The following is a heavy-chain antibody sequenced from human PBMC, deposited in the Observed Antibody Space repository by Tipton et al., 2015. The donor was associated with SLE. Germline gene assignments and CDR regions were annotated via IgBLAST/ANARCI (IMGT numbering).Heavy chain of an antibody. J-gene: IGHJ4*02. CDR3: VRDPAPGPFDF. CDR2: IYHTGTT. V-gene: IGHV4-38-2*02. CDR1: GYSISIGYY. Sequence: LRLSCTVSGYSISIGYYWGWVRQPPGKGLEWIGNIYHTGTTDSNPSLRSRVTLSIDASKNEFSLKLNSVTAADTAAYYCVRDPAPGPFDFWGQGTLVAVSS.